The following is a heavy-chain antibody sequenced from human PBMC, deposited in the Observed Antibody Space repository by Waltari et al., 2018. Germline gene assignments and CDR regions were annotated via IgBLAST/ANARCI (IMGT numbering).Heavy chain of an antibody. Sequence: DVQLLESGGGVVPRGGSLRVACNASGIPFSPYAMAWVRQGLGQGLEWVSTISGSGNDTYYADSVKGRFTISRDNSKNTVFLQMNMLRVEDTANYYCAKALGIMGFDCWGQGTLVAVAS. CDR3: AKALGIMGFDC. D-gene: IGHD3-16*01. J-gene: IGHJ4*02. CDR2: ISGSGNDT. CDR1: GIPFSPYA. V-gene: IGHV3-23*01.